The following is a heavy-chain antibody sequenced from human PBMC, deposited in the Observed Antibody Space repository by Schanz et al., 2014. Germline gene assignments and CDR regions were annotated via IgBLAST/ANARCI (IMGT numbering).Heavy chain of an antibody. J-gene: IGHJ6*02. CDR3: AERIAGSHCNRGNHGMDV. CDR2: MQYNGNNK. CDR1: GFTFSSYG. Sequence: VQLVESGGGLVQPGGSLRLSCAASGFTFSSYGMHWVRQAPGKGLEWVAFMQYNGNNKYTADSVRGRFTISRDKSKITLYLEINRLRAEDKAVYYRAERIAGSHCNRGNHGMDVWGQGTTVTVSS. D-gene: IGHD6-13*01. V-gene: IGHV3-30*02.